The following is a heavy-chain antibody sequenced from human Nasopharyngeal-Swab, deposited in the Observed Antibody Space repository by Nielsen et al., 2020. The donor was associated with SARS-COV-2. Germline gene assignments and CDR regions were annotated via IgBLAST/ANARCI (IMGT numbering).Heavy chain of an antibody. CDR2: ISSSSSYI. V-gene: IGHV3-21*01. CDR1: GFTFSSYP. D-gene: IGHD3-3*01. CDR3: ARDGLDYDFWSAYFMDV. Sequence: GGSLRLSWAAAGFTFSSYPMNWVRQAPGKWLEWVSSISSSSSYIYYADSVKGRFTISRDNAKNSLYLQMNSLRAEDTAVYYCARDGLDYDFWSAYFMDVWGQGTTVTVSS. J-gene: IGHJ6*02.